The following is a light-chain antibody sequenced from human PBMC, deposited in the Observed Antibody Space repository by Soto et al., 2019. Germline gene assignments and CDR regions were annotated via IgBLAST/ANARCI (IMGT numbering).Light chain of an antibody. Sequence: DIQMTQSPSTLSASVGDRVTITCRASQSISTWLAWYQQKPGKAPKLLIYKASSLEGGVPSRFSDSGSGTEFNITISSLQPDDFATYYCQQYNTYPLTFGGGTTVDIE. CDR3: QQYNTYPLT. J-gene: IGKJ4*01. V-gene: IGKV1-5*03. CDR2: KAS. CDR1: QSISTW.